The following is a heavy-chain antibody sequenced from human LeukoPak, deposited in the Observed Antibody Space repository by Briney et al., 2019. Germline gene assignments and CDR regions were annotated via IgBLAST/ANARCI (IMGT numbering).Heavy chain of an antibody. D-gene: IGHD5-18*01. J-gene: IGHJ4*02. CDR2: IWYDGSKK. CDR1: GFTFSSHG. V-gene: IGHV3-33*01. CDR3: ARDWSYGAFDY. Sequence: GRSLSLSCEASGFTFSSHGMNWVRQAPGKGLEWVTGIWYDGSKKLYTDSVKGRFTISRDNSKNTLYLQMNSLRAEDTAVYYCARDWSYGAFDYWGQRTLATVSS.